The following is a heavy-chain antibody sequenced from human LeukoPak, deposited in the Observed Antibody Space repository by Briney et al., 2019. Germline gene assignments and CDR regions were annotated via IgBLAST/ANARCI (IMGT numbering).Heavy chain of an antibody. CDR3: ARGCSSSWYEGGYYFDY. D-gene: IGHD6-13*01. J-gene: IGHJ4*02. V-gene: IGHV3-9*01. Sequence: GGSLRLSCAASGFTFDDYAMHWVRQAPGKGLEWVSGISWNSGSIGYADSVKGRFTIPRDNAKNSLYLQMNSLRAEDTAVYYCARGCSSSWYEGGYYFDYWGQGTLVTVSS. CDR2: ISWNSGSI. CDR1: GFTFDDYA.